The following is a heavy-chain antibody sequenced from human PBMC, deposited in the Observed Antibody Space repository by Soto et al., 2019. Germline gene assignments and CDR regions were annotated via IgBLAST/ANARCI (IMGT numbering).Heavy chain of an antibody. Sequence: NPSETLSLTCTVSGGSISSYYWSWIRQPPGKGLEWIGYIYYSGSINYNPSLKSRVTISVDTSKNQFSLKLSSVTAADTAVYYCASGLNSGSYWNWFDPWGQGTLVTVSS. J-gene: IGHJ5*02. CDR2: IYYSGSI. D-gene: IGHD1-26*01. CDR1: GGSISSYY. V-gene: IGHV4-59*01. CDR3: ASGLNSGSYWNWFDP.